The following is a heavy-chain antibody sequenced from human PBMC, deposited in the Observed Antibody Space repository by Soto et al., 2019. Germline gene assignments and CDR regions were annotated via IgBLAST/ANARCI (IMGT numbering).Heavy chain of an antibody. D-gene: IGHD3-3*01. CDR2: IKDKTVGGTT. Sequence: EVQLVESGGGLVKPGGSLTLSCAASGFAFIDAWMNWVRQAPGKGLEWVGRIKDKTVGGTTDYAAPVKGRFTISRDDSKNTVYLQLNSLKTEDTAVYYCPTFADYDGFDYWGQGTLLTVSS. J-gene: IGHJ4*02. CDR1: GFAFIDAW. CDR3: PTFADYDGFDY. V-gene: IGHV3-15*07.